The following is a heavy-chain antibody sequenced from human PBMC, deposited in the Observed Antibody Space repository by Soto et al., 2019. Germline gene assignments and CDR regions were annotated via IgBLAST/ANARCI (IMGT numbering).Heavy chain of an antibody. D-gene: IGHD1-20*01. J-gene: IGHJ5*02. CDR2: VYYSGST. CDR1: GGSISSSSYY. CDR3: ARHGLAWYNCHCVGNWLDP. Sequence: QLQLQESGPGLVKPSETLSLTCTVSGGSISSSSYYWGWIRQPPGKGLEWIGSVYYSGSTYYNPYLRSRVPMSVDTAKSHFHLKLIYVTAADPAGYYCARHGLAWYNCHCVGNWLDPWGQGTLVTVSS. V-gene: IGHV4-39*01.